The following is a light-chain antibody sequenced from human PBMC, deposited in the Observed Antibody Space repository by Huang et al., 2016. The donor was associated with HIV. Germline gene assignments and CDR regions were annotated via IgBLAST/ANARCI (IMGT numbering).Light chain of an antibody. CDR3: QQYFSSPPLT. Sequence: DIQMTQSPSSLSTSVGDRVTITCRASQGISNSLAWYQQKPGRAPKILLYAASRLGSGVPSRFSGRGSGTDYTLTIIRLQPEDFATYYCQQYFSSPPLTVGGGTKVEIK. J-gene: IGKJ4*01. V-gene: IGKV1-NL1*01. CDR2: AAS. CDR1: QGISNS.